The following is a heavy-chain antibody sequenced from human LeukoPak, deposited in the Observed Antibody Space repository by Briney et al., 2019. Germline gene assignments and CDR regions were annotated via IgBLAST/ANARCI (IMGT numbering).Heavy chain of an antibody. CDR2: IKSSDAYI. Sequence: PGGSLRLSCAASGFTSTSYTMNWVRQAPGKGLEWVSSIKSSDAYIYYADSVKGRFTISRDNAKNSLYLQMNSLRAEDTAVYYCARVTWGYYESSGYRFDYWGQGTLVTVSS. CDR1: GFTSTSYT. D-gene: IGHD3-22*01. V-gene: IGHV3-21*01. J-gene: IGHJ4*02. CDR3: ARVTWGYYESSGYRFDY.